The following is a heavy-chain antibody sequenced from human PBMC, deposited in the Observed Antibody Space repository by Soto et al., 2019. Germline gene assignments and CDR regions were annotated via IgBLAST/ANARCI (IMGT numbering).Heavy chain of an antibody. V-gene: IGHV4-39*01. CDR2: IHYTGNT. CDR1: GDSISPTDYY. D-gene: IGHD6-6*01. J-gene: IGHJ5*02. CDR3: ARLQPIAARRHSFFDH. Sequence: QLQLHESGPGLVTPSETLSLTCSVSGDSISPTDYYWAWIRQSPGKGLEWIGNIHYTGNTYYNPSLKSRVTISVDTSKNQFSLELSSVTAADTAVFYCARLQPIAARRHSFFDHWGRGTLVIVSS.